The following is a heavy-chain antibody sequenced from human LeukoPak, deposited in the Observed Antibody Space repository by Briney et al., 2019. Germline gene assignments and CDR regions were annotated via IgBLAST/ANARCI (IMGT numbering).Heavy chain of an antibody. D-gene: IGHD2-2*01. CDR3: AKDRSKTWSFDH. V-gene: IGHV3-30*18. J-gene: IGHJ4*02. Sequence: ETGGSLRLSCAASGFTFSSCGMHWVRQAPGKGLEWVAVISYDGSNKYYADSVKGRFTVSRDDSRNTVFLQMDNLRAEDTAVYYCAKDRSKTWSFDHWGQGTLVTVSS. CDR2: ISYDGSNK. CDR1: GFTFSSCG.